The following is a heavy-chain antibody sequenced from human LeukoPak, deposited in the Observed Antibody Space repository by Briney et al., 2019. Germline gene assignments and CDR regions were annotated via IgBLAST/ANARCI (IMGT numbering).Heavy chain of an antibody. J-gene: IGHJ3*02. D-gene: IGHD2-8*01. CDR2: INSDGSCT. Sequence: GGSLRLSCAASGFTFSTFWMHWVRQAPGKGLVWVSRINSDGSCTYYADSAKGRFTISTDNPKNPLCLQTNSRRADDTAVYYCTRRPPGNGAFDIWGQGTMVTVSS. CDR1: GFTFSTFW. V-gene: IGHV3-74*01. CDR3: TRRPPGNGAFDI.